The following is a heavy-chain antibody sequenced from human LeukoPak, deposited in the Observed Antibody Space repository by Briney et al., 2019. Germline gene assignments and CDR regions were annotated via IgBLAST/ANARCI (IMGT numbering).Heavy chain of an antibody. CDR1: GFTFSSYA. Sequence: GGSLRLSCAASGFTFSSYAMTWVRQAPGKGLEWVSCISGSGSNTYYADSVKGRFTISRDNSKNTLYLQMNSLRAEDTAAYYCAKGTYDSRGHFDYWGQGTLVSVSS. V-gene: IGHV3-23*01. CDR2: ISGSGSNT. CDR3: AKGTYDSRGHFDY. J-gene: IGHJ4*02. D-gene: IGHD3-22*01.